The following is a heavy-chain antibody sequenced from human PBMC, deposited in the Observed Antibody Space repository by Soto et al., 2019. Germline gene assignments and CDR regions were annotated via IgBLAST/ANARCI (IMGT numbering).Heavy chain of an antibody. V-gene: IGHV4-39*01. CDR1: DDSISTSNYY. CDR3: ARHEEAGYYYYGMDV. CDR2: IYYGGST. Sequence: PSETLSLTCTVSDDSISTSNYYWDWIRQPPGKGLEWIGTIYYGGSTYYNPSLKSRVTISVGTSKNQFSLNLSSVTAADTAVYYCARHEEAGYYYYGMDVWGQGTTVTVSS. D-gene: IGHD6-13*01. J-gene: IGHJ6*02.